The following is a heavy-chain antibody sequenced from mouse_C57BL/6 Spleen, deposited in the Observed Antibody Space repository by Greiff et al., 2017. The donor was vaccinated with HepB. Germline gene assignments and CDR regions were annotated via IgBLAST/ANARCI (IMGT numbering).Heavy chain of an antibody. CDR1: GYTFTSYW. CDR3: ARWGYYGSSPYWYFDV. V-gene: IGHV1-69*01. D-gene: IGHD1-1*01. J-gene: IGHJ1*03. Sequence: QVQLQQPGAELVMPGASVKLSCKASGYTFTSYWMHWVKQRPGQGLEWIGEIDPSDSYTNYNQKFKGKSTLTVDKSSSTAYMQLSSLTSEGSAVYYGARWGYYGSSPYWYFDVWGTGTTLTVSS. CDR2: IDPSDSYT.